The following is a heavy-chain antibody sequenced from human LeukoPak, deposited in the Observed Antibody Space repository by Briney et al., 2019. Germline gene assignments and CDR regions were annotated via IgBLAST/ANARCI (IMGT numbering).Heavy chain of an antibody. Sequence: GGSLRLSCAASGFTFSSYWMSWVRQAPGKGLEWVANIKQDGSEKYYVDSVKGRFTISRDNAKNSLYLQMNSLRAEDTAVFYCAREKETLLSITMVRGLIRRHYYMDVWGKGTTVTSSS. CDR1: GFTFSSYW. J-gene: IGHJ6*03. CDR3: AREKETLLSITMVRGLIRRHYYMDV. CDR2: IKQDGSEK. D-gene: IGHD3-10*01. V-gene: IGHV3-7*01.